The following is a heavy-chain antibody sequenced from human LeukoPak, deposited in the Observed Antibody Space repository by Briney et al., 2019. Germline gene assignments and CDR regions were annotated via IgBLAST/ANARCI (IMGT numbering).Heavy chain of an antibody. CDR1: GFTFSNYA. J-gene: IGHJ5*02. CDR3: AKSATGTTSNWFDP. CDR2: ISGRGGST. D-gene: IGHD1-7*01. V-gene: IGHV3-23*01. Sequence: GGSLRLSCAASGFTFSNYAMIWVRQAPGKGLEWVSSISGRGGSTYYADSVKGRFTISRDNSKNTLYLQMNSLRAEDTAVYYCAKSATGTTSNWFDPWGQGTLVTVSS.